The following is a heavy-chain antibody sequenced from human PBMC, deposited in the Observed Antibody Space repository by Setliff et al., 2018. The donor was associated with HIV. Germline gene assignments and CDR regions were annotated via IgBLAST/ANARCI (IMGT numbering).Heavy chain of an antibody. V-gene: IGHV1-46*01. D-gene: IGHD6-13*01. CDR2: INPSGGST. CDR1: GGIFSNYA. CDR3: ATVRDKGAAAGTAYDWYFDL. J-gene: IGHJ2*01. Sequence: GASVKVSCKASGGIFSNYAFNWVRQAPGQGLEWMGTINPSGGSTGYAQKFQGRVTMTEDTSTDTAYMDLSSLKSEDTAVCYCATVRDKGAAAGTAYDWYFDLWGRGTLVTVSS.